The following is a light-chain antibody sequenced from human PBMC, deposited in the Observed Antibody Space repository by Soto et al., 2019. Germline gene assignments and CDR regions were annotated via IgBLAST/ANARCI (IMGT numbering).Light chain of an antibody. CDR2: EVT. CDR1: NSDIGGHNY. J-gene: IGLJ3*02. Sequence: QSVLTQPASVSGSPGQSITISCTGSNSDIGGHNYVSWYQQHPGKVPKLIIFEVTNRPSGVSTRFSGSKSGNTASLTISGLQAEDEADYYCSSYTSSGPWVFGGGTKVTVL. CDR3: SSYTSSGPWV. V-gene: IGLV2-14*01.